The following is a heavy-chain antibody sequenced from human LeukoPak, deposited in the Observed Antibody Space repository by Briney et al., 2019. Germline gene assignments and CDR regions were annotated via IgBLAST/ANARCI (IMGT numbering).Heavy chain of an antibody. CDR3: ARFRSSIAARDGMDV. V-gene: IGHV1-46*01. J-gene: IGHJ6*02. Sequence: VASVKVSCKASGYTFTSYYMHWVRQAPGQGLEWMGIINPSGGSTSYAQKFQGRVTMTRDTSTSTVYMELSSLRSEDTAVYYCARFRSSIAARDGMDVWGQGTTVTVSS. CDR2: INPSGGST. CDR1: GYTFTSYY. D-gene: IGHD6-6*01.